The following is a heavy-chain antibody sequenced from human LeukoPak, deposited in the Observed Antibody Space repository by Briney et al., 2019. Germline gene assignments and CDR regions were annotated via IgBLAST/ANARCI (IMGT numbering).Heavy chain of an antibody. CDR1: GGSISSGLYY. CDR2: IYTSGST. CDR3: ARDRSGSYFYYFDY. J-gene: IGHJ4*02. V-gene: IGHV4-61*02. Sequence: SETLSLTCTVSGGSISSGLYYWSWIRQPAGKGLEWIGRIYTSGSTNYNPSLKSRVTISVDTSKNQFSLKLRSVTAADTAVYYCARDRSGSYFYYFDYWGQGTLVTVSS. D-gene: IGHD1-26*01.